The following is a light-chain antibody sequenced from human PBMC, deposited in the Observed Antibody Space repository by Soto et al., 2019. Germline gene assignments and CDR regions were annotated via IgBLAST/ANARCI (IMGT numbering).Light chain of an antibody. CDR2: GAS. J-gene: IGKJ1*01. CDR1: QSVSSN. CDR3: QQYNNWPRT. V-gene: IGKV3-15*01. Sequence: EIVMTQSPATLSVSPGERATLSCRSSQSVSSNLAWYQQKPGQAPRFLIYGASNRATGIPARFSGSGAGTEFTLTISSLQSEDFAVYYCQQYNNWPRTFGQGTKVDIK.